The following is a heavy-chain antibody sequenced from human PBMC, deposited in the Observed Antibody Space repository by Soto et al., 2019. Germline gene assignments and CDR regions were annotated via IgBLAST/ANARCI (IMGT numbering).Heavy chain of an antibody. J-gene: IGHJ6*02. D-gene: IGHD2-15*01. V-gene: IGHV1-69*02. CDR1: GGTFSSYT. CDR3: ARVGYCSGGSCYLGYYYGMDV. CDR2: IIPILGIA. Sequence: QVQLVQSGAEVKKPGSSVKVSCKASGGTFSSYTISWVRQAPGQGLEWMGRIIPILGIANYAQKFQGRVTITAAKSTSTAYMELSSLRSEDTAVYYCARVGYCSGGSCYLGYYYGMDVWGQGTTVTVSS.